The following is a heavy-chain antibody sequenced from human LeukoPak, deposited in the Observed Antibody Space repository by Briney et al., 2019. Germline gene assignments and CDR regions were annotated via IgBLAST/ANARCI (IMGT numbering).Heavy chain of an antibody. CDR1: GGSISSYF. J-gene: IGHJ4*02. D-gene: IGHD2-15*01. CDR2: IHTSGST. CDR3: ARERRQVGFDN. Sequence: PSETLSLTSTVSGGSISSYFCSWIRQPAGKGLEWIGRIHTSGSTNYNSSLKSRVTMSVDTSKNQFSLNLSSVTAADTAVYYCARERRQVGFDNWGQGTLVTVSS. V-gene: IGHV4-4*07.